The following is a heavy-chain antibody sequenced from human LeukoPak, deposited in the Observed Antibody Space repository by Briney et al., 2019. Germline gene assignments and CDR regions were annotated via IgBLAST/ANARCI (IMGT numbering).Heavy chain of an antibody. Sequence: GGSLRLSCAASGFTFSSYSMNWIRQAPGKGLEWVSSISSSSYIYYADSVKGRFTISRDNAKNSLYLQMNSLRAEDTAVYYCARDYYDSSGYLGSNSSIPFLFDYWGQGTLVTVSS. V-gene: IGHV3-21*01. CDR2: ISSSSYI. CDR1: GFTFSSYS. J-gene: IGHJ4*02. CDR3: ARDYYDSSGYLGSNSSIPFLFDY. D-gene: IGHD3-22*01.